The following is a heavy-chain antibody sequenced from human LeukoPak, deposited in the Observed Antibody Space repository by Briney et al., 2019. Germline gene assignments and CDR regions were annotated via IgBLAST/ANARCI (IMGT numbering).Heavy chain of an antibody. J-gene: IGHJ4*02. CDR2: IYTSGST. CDR3: ARTNRPEVAATEGYFDY. CDR1: GGSISSGSYY. D-gene: IGHD2-15*01. V-gene: IGHV4-61*02. Sequence: SETLSLTCTVSGGSISSGSYYWSWIRQPAGKGLEWIGRIYTSGSTNYNPSLKSRVTISVDTSKNQFSLKLSSVTAADTAVYYCARTNRPEVAATEGYFDYWGQGTLATVSS.